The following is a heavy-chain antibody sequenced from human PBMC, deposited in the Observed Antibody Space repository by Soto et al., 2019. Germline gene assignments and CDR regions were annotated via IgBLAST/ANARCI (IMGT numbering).Heavy chain of an antibody. CDR2: IYNVGST. CDR3: ARAPGGFDTIRYF. D-gene: IGHD3-9*01. Sequence: SETLSLTCTVSGDSVSSVCFHWAWLRRPPGKRLEWIGYIYNVGSTYYRPSLESRMHISLDATRNHYSLRLTSVTAADTAVYFCARAPGGFDTIRYF. J-gene: IGHJ4*01. CDR1: GDSVSSVCFH. V-gene: IGHV4-30-4*01.